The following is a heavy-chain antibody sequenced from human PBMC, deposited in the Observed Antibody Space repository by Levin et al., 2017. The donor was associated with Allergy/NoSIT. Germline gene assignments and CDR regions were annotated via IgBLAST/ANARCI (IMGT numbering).Heavy chain of an antibody. CDR3: ARRAAGDAFDS. CDR1: GYSFTSYW. D-gene: IGHD6-13*01. CDR2: IYPGDSDT. J-gene: IGHJ3*02. Sequence: GGSLRLSCKGSGYSFTSYWIGWVRQMPGKGLEWMGIIYPGDSDTRYSPSFQGQVTISADKSISTAYLQWSSLKASDTAMYYCARRAAGDAFDSWGQGTMVTVSS. V-gene: IGHV5-51*01.